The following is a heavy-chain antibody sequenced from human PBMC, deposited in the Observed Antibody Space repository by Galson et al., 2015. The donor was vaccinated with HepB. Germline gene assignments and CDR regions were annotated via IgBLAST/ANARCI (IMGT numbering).Heavy chain of an antibody. CDR2: FDPEDEKT. Sequence: SVKVSCKVSGYTLTEVSMHWVRQARGKGLEWMGGFDPEDEKTTYAQKFQGRVTMTEDTSTDTAYMELSSLRSEDTAIYYCATWGGSSWLGWFDPWGQGTLVTVSS. J-gene: IGHJ5*02. D-gene: IGHD1-26*01. CDR3: ATWGGSSWLGWFDP. CDR1: GYTLTEVS. V-gene: IGHV1-24*01.